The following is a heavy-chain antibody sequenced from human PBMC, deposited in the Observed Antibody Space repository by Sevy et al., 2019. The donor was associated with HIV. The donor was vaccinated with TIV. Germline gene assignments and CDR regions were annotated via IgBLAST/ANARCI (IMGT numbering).Heavy chain of an antibody. CDR3: ARELGVAGPEEFDY. CDR1: GFTFSFYT. V-gene: IGHV3-30*09. CDR2: VSYDGRNK. J-gene: IGHJ4*02. D-gene: IGHD6-19*01. Sequence: GGSLRLSCVASGFTFSFYTMHWVRQAPGKGLEWVAAVSYDGRNKYYADSVKGRFAISRDNSNNTLFLQMNTLRGDDTAVYYCARELGVAGPEEFDYCGQGTLVTVSS.